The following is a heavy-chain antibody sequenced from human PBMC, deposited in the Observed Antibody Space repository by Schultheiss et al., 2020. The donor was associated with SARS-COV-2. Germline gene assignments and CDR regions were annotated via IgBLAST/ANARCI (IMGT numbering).Heavy chain of an antibody. Sequence: SETLSLTCTVSGGSISSYYWSWIRQPPGKGLEWIGEINHRGRANYNPSLKSRVTISVDTSKNQFSLKLSSVTAADTAVYYCARELLTGTSAWGYWGQGTLVTVSS. J-gene: IGHJ4*02. CDR3: ARELLTGTSAWGY. V-gene: IGHV4-34*01. CDR1: GGSISSYY. D-gene: IGHD1-7*01. CDR2: INHRGRA.